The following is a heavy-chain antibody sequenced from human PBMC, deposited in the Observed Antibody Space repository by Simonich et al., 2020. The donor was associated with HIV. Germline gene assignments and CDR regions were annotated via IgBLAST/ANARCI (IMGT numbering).Heavy chain of an antibody. CDR2: INHKGRN. D-gene: IGHD1-1*01. CDR3: ARGGGNPNY. Sequence: QVQLQQWGAGLLKPSETLSLTCAVYGGAFSGYYLGLVRQPPGKGLEWIGEINHKGRNNYNPSLKSRVSISIDTSKTQFSLKLSSVTAADTAVYYCARGGGNPNYWGQGTLVTVSS. CDR1: GGAFSGYY. J-gene: IGHJ4*02. V-gene: IGHV4-34*01.